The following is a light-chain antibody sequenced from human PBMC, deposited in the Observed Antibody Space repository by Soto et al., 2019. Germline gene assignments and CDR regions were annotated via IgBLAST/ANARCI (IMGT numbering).Light chain of an antibody. CDR2: EVV. Sequence: QLVLTQPASVSGSPGQSITISCTGTSSDIGGYNYVSWYQQHPGKAPKLMIYEVVNRPSGVSNRFSGSKSGNTASLTISGLQAEDEADYYCCSYTSSSTRVFGGGTQLTVL. J-gene: IGLJ2*01. CDR1: SSDIGGYNY. V-gene: IGLV2-14*01. CDR3: CSYTSSSTRV.